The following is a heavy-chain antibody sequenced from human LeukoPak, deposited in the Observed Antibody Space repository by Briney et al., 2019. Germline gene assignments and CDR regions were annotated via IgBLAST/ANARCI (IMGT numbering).Heavy chain of an antibody. CDR3: ARDLPGTPPNWYFDL. V-gene: IGHV3-53*01. CDR1: GFNVSSNY. J-gene: IGHJ2*01. CDR2: IYSGGST. Sequence: GGSLRLSCAASGFNVSSNYMSWVRQAPGKGLEWVSVIYSGGSTYYADSVKGRFTISRDNSKNTLYLQMNSLRAEDTAVYYCARDLPGTPPNWYFDLWGRGTLVTVSS. D-gene: IGHD6-13*01.